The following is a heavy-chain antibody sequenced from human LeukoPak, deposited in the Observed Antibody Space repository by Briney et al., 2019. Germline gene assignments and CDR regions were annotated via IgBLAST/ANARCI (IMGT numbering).Heavy chain of an antibody. J-gene: IGHJ6*02. CDR1: GFSFSNAW. Sequence: GGSLRLSCAASGFSFSNAWMNWVRQAPGKGLEWVSYISSSGSTIYYADSVKGRFTISRDNAKNSLYLQMNSLRAEDTAVYYCARWGFEWAVTMDYYYGMDVWGQGTTVTVSS. D-gene: IGHD4-17*01. CDR2: ISSSGSTI. V-gene: IGHV3-48*04. CDR3: ARWGFEWAVTMDYYYGMDV.